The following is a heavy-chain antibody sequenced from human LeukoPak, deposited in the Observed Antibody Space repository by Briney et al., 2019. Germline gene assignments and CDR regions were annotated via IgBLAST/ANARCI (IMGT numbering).Heavy chain of an antibody. J-gene: IGHJ4*02. CDR3: ARQDYGEYNGAFDY. D-gene: IGHD4-17*01. CDR2: IYYSGST. CDR1: GGSISSSSYY. V-gene: IGHV4-39*01. Sequence: PSETLSLTCTVSGGSISSSSYYWGWIRQPPGKGLEWIGSIYYSGSTYYNPSLKSRVTISVDTSKNQFSLKLSSVTAADTAVYYCARQDYGEYNGAFDYWGQGTLVTVSS.